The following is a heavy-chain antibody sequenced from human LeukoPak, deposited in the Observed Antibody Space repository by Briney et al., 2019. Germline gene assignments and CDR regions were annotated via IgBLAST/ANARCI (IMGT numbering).Heavy chain of an antibody. V-gene: IGHV1-2*02. Sequence: GASVKVSCKASGYTFTGYYMHWVRQAPGQGLEWMGWINPNSGGTNYAQKFQGRVTMTRDTSISTAYMELSRLRSNDTAVYYCARMPNWDHDAFDIWGQGTMVTVSS. D-gene: IGHD7-27*01. CDR2: INPNSGGT. CDR3: ARMPNWDHDAFDI. J-gene: IGHJ3*02. CDR1: GYTFTGYY.